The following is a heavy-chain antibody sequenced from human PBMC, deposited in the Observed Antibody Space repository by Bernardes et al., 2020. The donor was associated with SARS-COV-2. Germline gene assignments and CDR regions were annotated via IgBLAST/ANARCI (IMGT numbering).Heavy chain of an antibody. CDR1: GYTFTSYG. V-gene: IGHV1-18*01. Sequence: ASVKVSCKASGYTFTSYGISLVRQAPGQGLAWMGWISAYNGNTNYAQKLQGRVTMTTDTSTSTAYMELRSLRSDDTAVYYCARVGYCTNGVCDYYYYGMDVWGQGTTVTVSS. J-gene: IGHJ6*02. D-gene: IGHD2-8*01. CDR2: ISAYNGNT. CDR3: ARVGYCTNGVCDYYYYGMDV.